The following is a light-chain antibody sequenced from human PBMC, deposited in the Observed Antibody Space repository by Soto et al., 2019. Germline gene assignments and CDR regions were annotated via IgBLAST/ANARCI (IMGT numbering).Light chain of an antibody. V-gene: IGLV2-14*01. CDR1: SSDVGGYNY. Sequence: QSALTQPASVSGSPGQSITISCTGTSSDVGGYNYVSWYQQHPGKAPKLMIYEVSNRPSGVSNRFSGSKSGNTASLTISGVHADDEDDDYCSTYSSSSTPGVFGAGTKVTVL. CDR2: EVS. CDR3: STYSSSSTPGV. J-gene: IGLJ1*01.